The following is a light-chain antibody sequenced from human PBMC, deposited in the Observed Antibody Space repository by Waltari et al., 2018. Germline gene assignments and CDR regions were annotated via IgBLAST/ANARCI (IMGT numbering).Light chain of an antibody. Sequence: SALTQPRSVSGSPGQSVTIPSPGTTSHVGGYNYVPWYQHHPGKAPKLMIFDVTQRPSGVPDRFSGSKSANTASLTISGLQAEDEADYYCCSFAGTYTWVFGGGTKVTVL. CDR2: DVT. V-gene: IGLV2-11*01. CDR3: CSFAGTYTWV. CDR1: TSHVGGYNY. J-gene: IGLJ3*02.